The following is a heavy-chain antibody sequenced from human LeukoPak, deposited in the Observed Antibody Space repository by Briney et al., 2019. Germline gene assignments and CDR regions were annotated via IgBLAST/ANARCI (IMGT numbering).Heavy chain of an antibody. CDR1: GGSISSGGYS. D-gene: IGHD3-10*01. CDR3: ASSGITMVRGVSY. CDR2: IYHSGST. J-gene: IGHJ4*02. Sequence: SETLSLTCAVSGGSISSGGYSWSWIRQPPGKGLEWIGYIYHSGSTYYNPSLKSRVTISVDRSKNQFSLKLSSVTAADTAAYYCASSGITMVRGVSYWGQGTLVTVSS. V-gene: IGHV4-30-2*01.